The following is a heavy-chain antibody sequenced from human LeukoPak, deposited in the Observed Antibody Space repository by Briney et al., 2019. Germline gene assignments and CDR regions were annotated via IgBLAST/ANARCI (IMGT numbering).Heavy chain of an antibody. D-gene: IGHD3-9*01. CDR1: GGSISSSNFY. J-gene: IGHJ4*02. V-gene: IGHV4-39*07. Sequence: SETLSLTCTVSGGSISSSNFYWGWIRQPPGKGLEWIGSIYYSGSTYYNPSLKSRVTISVDTSKNQFSLKLSSVTAADTAVYYCARDWSETYYDILTPLGYWGQGTLVTVSS. CDR2: IYYSGST. CDR3: ARDWSETYYDILTPLGY.